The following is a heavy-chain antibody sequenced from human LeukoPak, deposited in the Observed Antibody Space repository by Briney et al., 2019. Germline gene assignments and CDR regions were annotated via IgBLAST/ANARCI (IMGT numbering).Heavy chain of an antibody. CDR2: FDPEEAKM. D-gene: IGHD3-3*01. V-gene: IGHV1-24*01. J-gene: IGHJ4*02. Sequence: VASVTVSCKVSGNSLGELYFQWVRQAPGKGLECLGGFDPEEAKMVYAQNFQGRVTMTEDTSTQTAYMELSGLTSDDTAVYYCRTRSGDFWSGFVNWGQGTLVTVSS. CDR1: GNSLGELY. CDR3: RTRSGDFWSGFVN.